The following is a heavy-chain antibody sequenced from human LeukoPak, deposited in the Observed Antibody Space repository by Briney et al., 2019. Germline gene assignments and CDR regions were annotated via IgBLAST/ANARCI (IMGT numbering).Heavy chain of an antibody. J-gene: IGHJ4*02. Sequence: PGGSLRLSCAASGFTFSSYAMSWVRQAPGMGLEGVGRGPARNKPNSCSTQYATSVRGRFTISRDDSKNSLYLQISSLTTEDTAMYYCTRVLTTDRGWYTFEFWGQGVLVTVSS. CDR3: TRVLTTDRGWYTFEF. V-gene: IGHV3-72*01. D-gene: IGHD6-19*01. CDR1: GFTFSSYA. CDR2: ARNKPNSCST.